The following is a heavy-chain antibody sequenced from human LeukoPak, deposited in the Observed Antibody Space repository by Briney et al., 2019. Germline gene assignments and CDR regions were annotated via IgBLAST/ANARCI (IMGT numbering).Heavy chain of an antibody. J-gene: IGHJ3*02. V-gene: IGHV3-13*01. Sequence: GGSLRLSCAASGFTFSSYDMHWVRQATGKGLEWVSAIGTVGDTYYPGSVKGRFTISRENAKNSLYLQMNSLRAGDTAVYYCARDQGQGAFDIWGQGTMVTVSS. CDR2: IGTVGDT. CDR3: ARDQGQGAFDI. CDR1: GFTFSSYD.